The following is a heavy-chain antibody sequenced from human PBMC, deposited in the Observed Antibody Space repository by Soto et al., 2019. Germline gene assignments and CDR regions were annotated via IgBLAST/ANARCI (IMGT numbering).Heavy chain of an antibody. D-gene: IGHD3-3*01. V-gene: IGHV4-30-4*01. J-gene: IGHJ4*02. CDR3: ARSPDFWSGYSN. CDR1: GGSISSGDYY. CDR2: IYYSGST. Sequence: SETLSLTCTVSGGSISSGDYYWSWIRQPPGKGLEWIGYIYYSGSTNYNPSLKSRVTISVDTSKNQFSLKLSSVTAADTAVYYCARSPDFWSGYSNWGQGTLVTVPS.